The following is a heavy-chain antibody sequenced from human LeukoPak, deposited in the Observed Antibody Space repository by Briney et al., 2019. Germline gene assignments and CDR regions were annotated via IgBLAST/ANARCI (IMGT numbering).Heavy chain of an antibody. Sequence: PSETLSLTCTVSGGSISNYSWSWIRQPPGKGLEWIGYISYSGSTNYNPSLKSRVTISLDTSKNQFSLKLSSVTAADTAVYYCARVGRGDYISGSYSFDYWGQGTLVTVSS. CDR1: GGSISNYS. V-gene: IGHV4-59*01. CDR2: ISYSGST. D-gene: IGHD3-16*01. CDR3: ARVGRGDYISGSYSFDY. J-gene: IGHJ4*02.